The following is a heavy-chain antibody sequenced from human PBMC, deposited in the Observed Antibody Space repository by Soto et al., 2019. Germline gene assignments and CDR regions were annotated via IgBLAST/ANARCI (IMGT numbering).Heavy chain of an antibody. Sequence: SETLSLTCAVSGGSFTSNNWWTWVRQPPGQGLEWIGEIYRTGRTNYNPSLKSRVTISLDKSENQFSLKVTSLTAADTAVYYCASRDPGTSVDYWGQGTLVTVPQ. CDR3: ASRDPGTSVDY. CDR2: IYRTGRT. D-gene: IGHD1-7*01. V-gene: IGHV4-4*02. J-gene: IGHJ4*02. CDR1: GGSFTSNNW.